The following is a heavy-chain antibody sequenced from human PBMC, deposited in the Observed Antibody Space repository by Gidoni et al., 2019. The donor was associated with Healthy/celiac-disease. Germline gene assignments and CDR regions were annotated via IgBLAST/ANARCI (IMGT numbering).Heavy chain of an antibody. V-gene: IGHV4-34*01. CDR1: GGSFSGYY. CDR3: AREVPDYGDYAYYYYYMDV. CDR2: INHSGST. Sequence: QVQLQQWGAGLLKPSETLSLTCAVYGGSFSGYYWSWIRQPPGKGLEWIGEINHSGSTNYNPSLKSRVTISVDTSKNQFSLKLSSVTAADTAVYYCAREVPDYGDYAYYYYYMDVWGKGTTVTVSS. D-gene: IGHD4-17*01. J-gene: IGHJ6*03.